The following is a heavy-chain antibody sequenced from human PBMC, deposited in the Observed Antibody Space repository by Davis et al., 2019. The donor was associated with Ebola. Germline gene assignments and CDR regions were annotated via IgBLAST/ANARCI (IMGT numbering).Heavy chain of an antibody. CDR1: GFTFSSYA. CDR3: AKDNYAVTIMVGAFDI. CDR2: ISYDGSNK. J-gene: IGHJ3*02. Sequence: GGSLRLSCAASGFTFSSYAMHWVRQAPGKGLEWVAVISYDGSNKYYADSVKGRFTISRDNSQNTVYLQMHSLRVEDTAIYYCAKDNYAVTIMVGAFDIWGQGTVVTVSS. D-gene: IGHD4-17*01. V-gene: IGHV3-30*04.